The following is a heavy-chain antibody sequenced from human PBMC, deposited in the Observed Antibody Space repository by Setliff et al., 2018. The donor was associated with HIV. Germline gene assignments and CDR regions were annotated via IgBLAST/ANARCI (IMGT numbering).Heavy chain of an antibody. D-gene: IGHD4-17*01. CDR1: GDSTSSYY. J-gene: IGHJ3*02. CDR2: IYTTGST. Sequence: SETLSLTCPVSGDSTSSYYWSWIRQPPGKGLEWIGYIYTTGSTYYNPSLKSRVTISVDRSKNQFSLKLSSVTAADTAVYYCAGRNDHGDALGAFDIWGQGTMVTVSS. V-gene: IGHV4-4*09. CDR3: AGRNDHGDALGAFDI.